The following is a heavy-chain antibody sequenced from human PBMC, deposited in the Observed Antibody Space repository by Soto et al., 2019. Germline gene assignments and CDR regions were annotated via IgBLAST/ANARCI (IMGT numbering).Heavy chain of an antibody. CDR2: ISAGNGNT. CDR1: GYTFIDYA. D-gene: IGHD2-21*01. J-gene: IGHJ5*02. Sequence: QVQLVQSGAEVKKPGASVKVSCKASGYTFIDYAIHWVRQAPGQRLEWMGWISAGNGNTKYSQKFQGRVTITRDTCVNTGYTVLSSLRSEDTAVYYCARIATGRVVPRPNWFDPWGQGTLVTVSS. CDR3: ARIATGRVVPRPNWFDP. V-gene: IGHV1-3*01.